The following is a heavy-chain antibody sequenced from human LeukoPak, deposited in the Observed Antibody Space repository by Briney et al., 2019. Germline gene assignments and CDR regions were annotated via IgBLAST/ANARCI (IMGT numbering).Heavy chain of an antibody. CDR3: ARGRWGQRPAFDI. V-gene: IGHV4-59*01. CDR1: GGSISSYY. CDR2: IYYSGST. J-gene: IGHJ3*02. Sequence: SETLFLTCTVSGGSISSYYWSWIRQPPGKGLEWIGYIYYSGSTNYNPSLKSRVTISVDTSKNQFSLKLSSVTAADTAVYYCARGRWGQRPAFDIWGQGTMVTVSS. D-gene: IGHD6-25*01.